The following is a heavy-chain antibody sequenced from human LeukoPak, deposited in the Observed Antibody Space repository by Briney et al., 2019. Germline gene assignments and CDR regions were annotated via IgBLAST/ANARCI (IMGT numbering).Heavy chain of an antibody. CDR1: GGSISSYY. Sequence: SETLSLTCTVSGGSISSYYWSWIRQPPGKGLEWIGYIYYSGSTNYNPSLKSRVTISVDTSKNQFSLKLSSVTAADTAVYFCARRAVTIFGVTGDWFDPWGQGTLVTVSS. D-gene: IGHD3-3*01. J-gene: IGHJ5*02. CDR3: ARRAVTIFGVTGDWFDP. CDR2: IYYSGST. V-gene: IGHV4-59*01.